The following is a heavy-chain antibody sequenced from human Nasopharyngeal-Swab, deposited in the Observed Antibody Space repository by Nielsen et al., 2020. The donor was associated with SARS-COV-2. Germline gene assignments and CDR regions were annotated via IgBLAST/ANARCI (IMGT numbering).Heavy chain of an antibody. CDR2: ISWNGGNI. Sequence: SLKISCAASGFTFDEYAMHWVRQAPGKGLEWVSGISWNGGNIGYGDSVKGRFTISRDNAKNALYLQMDSLRPEDTALYYCAKDMGGYTGYDDYFYGLDVWGQGTTVTVSS. CDR1: GFTFDEYA. J-gene: IGHJ6*02. CDR3: AKDMGGYTGYDDYFYGLDV. D-gene: IGHD5-12*01. V-gene: IGHV3-9*01.